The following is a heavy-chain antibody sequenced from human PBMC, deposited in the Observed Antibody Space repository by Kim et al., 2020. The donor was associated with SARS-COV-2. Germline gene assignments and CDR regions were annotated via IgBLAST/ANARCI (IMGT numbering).Heavy chain of an antibody. J-gene: IGHJ5*01. CDR3: ARGVDTAMFTGGYNWF. Sequence: SETLSLTCSVSGGSISSSSHYWGWIRQPPGKRLEWIGSMYYSGGTNYNPSLKSRVTISVDTSKNQFSMKLSSVTAADTAVYYCARGVDTAMFTGGYNWF. CDR1: GGSISSSSHY. D-gene: IGHD5-18*01. V-gene: IGHV4-39*07. CDR2: MYYSGGT.